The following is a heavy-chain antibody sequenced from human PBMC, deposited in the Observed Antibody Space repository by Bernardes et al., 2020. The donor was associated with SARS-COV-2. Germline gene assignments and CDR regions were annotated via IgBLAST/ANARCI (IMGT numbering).Heavy chain of an antibody. D-gene: IGHD4-4*01. V-gene: IGHV1-18*04. CDR3: ARDRSSYSNYPFFDY. J-gene: IGHJ4*02. CDR2: ISTYNGKT. Sequence: ASVKVSCMASGYTFPSYDISWVRQAPGQGPEWVGWISTYNGKTKYAQKFQGRVTMATDTSTSTAYLELRSLRSDDTAVYYWARDRSSYSNYPFFDYWGQGTLVTVSA. CDR1: GYTFPSYD.